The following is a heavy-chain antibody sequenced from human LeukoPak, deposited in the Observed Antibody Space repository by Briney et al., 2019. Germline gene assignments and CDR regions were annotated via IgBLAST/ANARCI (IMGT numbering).Heavy chain of an antibody. CDR3: ARDPDDRPGY. CDR1: GFTVSSNY. Sequence: GGSLRLSCAASGFTVSSNYMSWVRQAPGKGLEWVSVIYSGGSTYYADSVKGRFPISRDNSKNTLYLQMNSLRAEDTAVYYCARDPDDRPGYWGQGTLVTVSS. J-gene: IGHJ4*02. V-gene: IGHV3-66*01. D-gene: IGHD1-1*01. CDR2: IYSGGST.